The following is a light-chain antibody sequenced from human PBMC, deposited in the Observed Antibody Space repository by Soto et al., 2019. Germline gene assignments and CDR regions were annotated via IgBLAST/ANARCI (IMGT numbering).Light chain of an antibody. J-gene: IGKJ1*01. CDR1: QSISTF. CDR3: QQSYTHART. CDR2: AAS. Sequence: DIQMTQSPSSLSASVGDRVSVTCRASQSISTFLNWYQQRPGEAPKLLIYAASSLQSGVPSRFSGSGCSADFTLTIGSLQPDDFATYYCQQSYTHARTFGQGTKVEVK. V-gene: IGKV1-39*01.